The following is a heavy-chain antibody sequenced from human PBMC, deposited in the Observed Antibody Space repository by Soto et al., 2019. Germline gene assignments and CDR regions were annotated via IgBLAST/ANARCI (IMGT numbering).Heavy chain of an antibody. J-gene: IGHJ3*02. Sequence: PGGSLRLSCAASGFTFSSYVMHWVRQAPGKGLEWVVVISYDGSNKYYADSVKGRFTISRDPSKNTLYLQMNSLRAEDTAVYYCATEPVKGGESAFDIWGNGTMV. CDR2: ISYDGSNK. CDR1: GFTFSSYV. CDR3: ATEPVKGGESAFDI. V-gene: IGHV3-30*03.